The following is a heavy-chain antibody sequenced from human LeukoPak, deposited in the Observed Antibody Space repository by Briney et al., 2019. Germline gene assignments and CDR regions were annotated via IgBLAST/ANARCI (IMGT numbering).Heavy chain of an antibody. Sequence: SVKVSCKASGGTFSSYAISWVRQAPGQGLEWMGGIIPIFGTANYAQKFQGRVTITADESTSTAYMELSSLRSEDTAVYYCASRHSSSSGTSFDYWGQGTLVTVSS. V-gene: IGHV1-69*01. CDR2: IIPIFGTA. J-gene: IGHJ4*02. CDR3: ASRHSSSSGTSFDY. D-gene: IGHD6-6*01. CDR1: GGTFSSYA.